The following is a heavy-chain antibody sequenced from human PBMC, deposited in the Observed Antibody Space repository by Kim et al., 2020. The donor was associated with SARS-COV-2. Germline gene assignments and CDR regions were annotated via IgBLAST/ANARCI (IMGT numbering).Heavy chain of an antibody. CDR3: ARQHSGSYYVY. J-gene: IGHJ4*02. V-gene: IGHV4-39*01. D-gene: IGHD1-26*01. CDR2: T. Sequence: TYYNPSLKRRVTISVDTSKNQFSLKLSSVTAADTAVYYCARQHSGSYYVYWGQGTLVTVSS.